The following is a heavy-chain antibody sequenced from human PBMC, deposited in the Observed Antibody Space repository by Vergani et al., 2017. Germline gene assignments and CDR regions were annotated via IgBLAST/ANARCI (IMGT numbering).Heavy chain of an antibody. V-gene: IGHV3-15*01. CDR3: TTVSGHYYDSRGVDY. CDR2: IKSKTDGGAT. CDR1: GFTFSNAW. D-gene: IGHD3-22*01. Sequence: EVQLVESGGGLVKPGGSLRLSCAASGFTFSNAWMSWVRQAPGKGLEWVGRIKSKTDGGATDYAAPVKGRFTISRDDSKNTLYLQMNSLKTEDTAVYYCTTVSGHYYDSRGVDYWGQGTLVTVSS. J-gene: IGHJ4*02.